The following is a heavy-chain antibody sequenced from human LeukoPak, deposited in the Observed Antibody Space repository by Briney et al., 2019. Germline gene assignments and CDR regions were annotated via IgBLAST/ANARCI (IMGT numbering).Heavy chain of an antibody. Sequence: GGSLRLSCAASGFTFSSYAMSWVRQAPGKGLEWVSGISGSGGSTYYADSVKGRFTISRDNSKNTLYLQMNSLRAEDTAVYYCANCGDFWCGYYDYWGQGTLGTISA. J-gene: IGHJ4*02. CDR1: GFTFSSYA. V-gene: IGHV3-23*01. CDR2: ISGSGGST. D-gene: IGHD3-3*01. CDR3: ANCGDFWCGYYDY.